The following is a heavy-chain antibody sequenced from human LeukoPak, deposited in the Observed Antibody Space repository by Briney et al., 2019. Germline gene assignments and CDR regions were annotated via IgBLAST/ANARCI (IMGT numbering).Heavy chain of an antibody. CDR1: GFNFGDYG. D-gene: IGHD3-9*01. CDR2: IRSKIYRATT. CDR3: AKDISPTIKASREFDY. Sequence: GGSLRLSCAASGFNFGDYGMNWVRQAPGKGLEWVALIRSKIYRATTEYAASVNGRLTISRDDSKSIAYLQMNSLQTEDTAVYYCAKDISPTIKASREFDYWGQGTLVTVSS. V-gene: IGHV3-49*04. J-gene: IGHJ4*02.